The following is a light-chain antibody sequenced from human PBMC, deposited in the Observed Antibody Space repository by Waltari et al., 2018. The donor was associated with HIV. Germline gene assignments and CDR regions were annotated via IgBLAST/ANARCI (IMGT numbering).Light chain of an antibody. CDR2: RDS. V-gene: IGLV3-1*01. CDR1: KLGNKY. CDR3: QAWDSTTAV. Sequence: SYELTQPPSVSVSPGQTASISCSGDKLGNKYTCWYQQSPGQSPVLLIYRDSKRPSGIPGRFSGSNSGNTATLTISGAQAMDEADYYCQAWDSTTAVFGTGTKVTVL. J-gene: IGLJ1*01.